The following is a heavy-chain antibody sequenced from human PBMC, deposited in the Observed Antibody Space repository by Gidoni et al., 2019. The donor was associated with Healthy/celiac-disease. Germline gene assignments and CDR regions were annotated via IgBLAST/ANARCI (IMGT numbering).Heavy chain of an antibody. CDR1: GGSFSGYY. Sequence: QVQLQQWGAGLLKPSETLSLTCAVYGGSFSGYYWSWIRQPPGKGLEWIGEINHSGSTNYKPSLKSRVTISIDTSKNQFSLKLSSVTAADTAVYYCARPAGFGELLYDYWGQGTLVTVSS. CDR3: ARPAGFGELLYDY. D-gene: IGHD3-10*01. J-gene: IGHJ4*02. V-gene: IGHV4-34*01. CDR2: INHSGST.